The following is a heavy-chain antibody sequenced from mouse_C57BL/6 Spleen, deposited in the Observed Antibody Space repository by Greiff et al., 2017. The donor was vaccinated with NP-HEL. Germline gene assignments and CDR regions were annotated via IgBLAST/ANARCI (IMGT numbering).Heavy chain of an antibody. D-gene: IGHD3-1*01. J-gene: IGHJ4*01. Sequence: EVKLMESGEGLVKPGGSLKLSCAASGFTFSSYAMSWVRQTPEKRLEWVAYISSGGDYIYYADTVKGRFTISRDNARNTLYLQMSSLKSEDTAMYYCTRDRDHYYAMDYWGQGTSVTVSS. V-gene: IGHV5-9-1*02. CDR1: GFTFSSYA. CDR3: TRDRDHYYAMDY. CDR2: ISSGGDYI.